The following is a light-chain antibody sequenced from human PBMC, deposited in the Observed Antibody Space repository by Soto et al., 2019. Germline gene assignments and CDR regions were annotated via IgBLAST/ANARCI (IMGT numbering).Light chain of an antibody. CDR1: SSDVGDYNY. Sequence: GFIRQTIVISSTGTSSDVGDYNYVSWFQQQPGKAPKLMIYDVSSRPSGISNRFSGSKSGNTASLTISGLQAENEAVYYCSSKPNRSSRDGFGTPAKVIVL. V-gene: IGLV2-14*03. J-gene: IGLJ1*01. CDR2: DVS. CDR3: SSKPNRSSRDG.